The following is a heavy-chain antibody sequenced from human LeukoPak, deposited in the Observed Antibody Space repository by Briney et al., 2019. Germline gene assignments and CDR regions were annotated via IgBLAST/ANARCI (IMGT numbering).Heavy chain of an antibody. CDR3: ARVQSRFLEWLPYYFDY. CDR2: ISAYNGNT. Sequence: ASVKVSCKASGYTFTSYGISWVRQAPGQGLEWMGWISAYNGNTNYAQKLQGRVTMTTDTSTSTAYMELRSLRSDDTAVYYCARVQSRFLEWLPYYFDYWGQGTLVTVSS. D-gene: IGHD3-3*01. J-gene: IGHJ4*02. V-gene: IGHV1-18*01. CDR1: GYTFTSYG.